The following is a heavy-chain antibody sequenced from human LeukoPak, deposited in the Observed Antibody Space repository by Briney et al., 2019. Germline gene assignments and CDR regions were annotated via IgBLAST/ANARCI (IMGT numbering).Heavy chain of an antibody. V-gene: IGHV3-23*01. Sequence: GGTLRLSCVASGFTFSTSGMSWVRQAPGKGLEWVSTISGTGSTTYYADSVKGRFTISREKSKNTLYLQMNSLRAEDTAVYYCARGKGDHWGQGTLVTVSS. CDR1: GFTFSTSG. CDR3: ARGKGDH. CDR2: ISGTGSTT. J-gene: IGHJ4*02.